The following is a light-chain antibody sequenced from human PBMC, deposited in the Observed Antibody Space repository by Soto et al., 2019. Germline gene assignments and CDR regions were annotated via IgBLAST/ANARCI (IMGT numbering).Light chain of an antibody. Sequence: EIVMTQSPATLSVSPGERATLSCRASQSVSSSLAWYQHKPGQAPRLLIDGASIRATGIPARFSGSGSGTEFTLTSSSLQSEAFAAYYCQQYSNRYTFGQGTKLEIK. CDR1: QSVSSS. CDR3: QQYSNRYT. J-gene: IGKJ2*01. CDR2: GAS. V-gene: IGKV3D-15*01.